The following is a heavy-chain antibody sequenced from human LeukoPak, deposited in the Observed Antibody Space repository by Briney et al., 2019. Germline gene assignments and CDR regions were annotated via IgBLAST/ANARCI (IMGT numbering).Heavy chain of an antibody. J-gene: IGHJ4*02. V-gene: IGHV3-23*01. CDR3: AKDWGLRGYFD. CDR2: ISGSGGST. D-gene: IGHD3-16*01. Sequence: GGSLRLSCAASGFTFSSYGMHWVRQAPGKGLEWVAAISGSGGSTYYADSVKGRFTISRDNSKNTLYLQMNSLRAEDTAVYYCAKDWGLRGYFDWGQGTLVTVSS. CDR1: GFTFSSYG.